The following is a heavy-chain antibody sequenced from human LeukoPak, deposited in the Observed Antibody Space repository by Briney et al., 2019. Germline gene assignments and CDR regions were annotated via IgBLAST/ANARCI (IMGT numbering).Heavy chain of an antibody. V-gene: IGHV3-21*01. D-gene: IGHD5-24*01. J-gene: IGHJ4*02. CDR3: ARFRGMATISDY. Sequence: GGSLRLSCAASGFTFSSYSMNWVRQAPGKGLEWVSSISSSSSYIYYADSVKGRFTISRDNAKNSLYLQMNGLRAEDTAVYCCARFRGMATISDYRGQGTLVTVSS. CDR1: GFTFSSYS. CDR2: ISSSSSYI.